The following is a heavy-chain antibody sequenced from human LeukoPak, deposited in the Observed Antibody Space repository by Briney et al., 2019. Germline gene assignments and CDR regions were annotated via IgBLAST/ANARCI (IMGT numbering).Heavy chain of an antibody. CDR2: IYYSGST. D-gene: IGHD2-2*02. CDR1: GGSISSSSYY. CDR3: TRHPVLHCSSSICYTERLSSVDY. J-gene: IGHJ4*02. Sequence: PSETLSLTCTVSGGSISSSSYYWGWMRQPPGKGREWIGSIYYSGSTYYNPSLKSRVTISVDTSKNQFSLKLSSVTAADTAVYYCTRHPVLHCSSSICYTERLSSVDYWGQGTLVTVSS. V-gene: IGHV4-39*01.